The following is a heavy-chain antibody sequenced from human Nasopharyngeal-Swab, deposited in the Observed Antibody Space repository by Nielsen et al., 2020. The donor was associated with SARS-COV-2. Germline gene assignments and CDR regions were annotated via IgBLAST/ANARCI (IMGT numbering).Heavy chain of an antibody. CDR1: GGSISSYY. CDR3: ARRETIVGSFDY. Sequence: SETLSLTCTVSGGSISSYYWTWIRQSPGKGLEWIGYIYYSESTDYNPSLKGRVTISVDTSKNQFSLKLNSVTAADTAVYYCARRETIVGSFDYWGQGTLVTVSS. J-gene: IGHJ4*02. D-gene: IGHD1-26*01. V-gene: IGHV4-59*08. CDR2: IYYSEST.